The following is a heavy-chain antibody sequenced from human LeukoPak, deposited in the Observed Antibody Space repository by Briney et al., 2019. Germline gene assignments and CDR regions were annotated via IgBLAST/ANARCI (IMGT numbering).Heavy chain of an antibody. J-gene: IGHJ4*02. Sequence: ASVKGSCKASGYTFTAYYIHWVRQAPGQGLEWMGWINPNSGGTEYAQKFQGRVTLTRDTSINTAYMELSRLRSDDTAVYYCASFYAPDRGIESQNLVTVYWGQGTLVSVSS. V-gene: IGHV1-2*02. CDR1: GYTFTAYY. CDR2: INPNSGGT. D-gene: IGHD2/OR15-2a*01. CDR3: ASFYAPDRGIESQNLVTVY.